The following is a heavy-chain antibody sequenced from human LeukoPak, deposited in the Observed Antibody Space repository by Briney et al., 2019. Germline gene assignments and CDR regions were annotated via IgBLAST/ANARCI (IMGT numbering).Heavy chain of an antibody. CDR2: ISGSGGST. D-gene: IGHD1-26*01. CDR1: GFTFSSYA. CDR3: AKDLIVGATMAYYMDV. Sequence: PGGSLRLSCAASGFTFSSYAMSWVRQAPGKGLEWVSAISGSGGSTYCADSVKGRFTISRDNSKNTLYLQMNGLRAEDTAVYYCAKDLIVGATMAYYMDVWGKGTTVTVSS. J-gene: IGHJ6*03. V-gene: IGHV3-23*01.